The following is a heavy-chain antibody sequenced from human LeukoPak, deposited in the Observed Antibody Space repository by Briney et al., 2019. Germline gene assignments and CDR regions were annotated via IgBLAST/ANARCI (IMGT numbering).Heavy chain of an antibody. CDR1: GFNFHSYG. V-gene: IGHV3-30*02. Sequence: PGGSLRLSCAASGFNFHSYGMHWVRQAPGKGLDWVAFVRYDGSIQYYADSVKGRFAISRDNSKDTVSLQMNSLRAEDTAVYYCGKGSSTSACPDYWGQGTLVTVSS. CDR3: GKGSSTSACPDY. CDR2: VRYDGSIQ. J-gene: IGHJ4*02. D-gene: IGHD6-19*01.